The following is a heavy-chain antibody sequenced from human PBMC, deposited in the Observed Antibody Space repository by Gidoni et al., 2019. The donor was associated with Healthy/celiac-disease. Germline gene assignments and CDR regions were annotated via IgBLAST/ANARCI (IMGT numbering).Heavy chain of an antibody. V-gene: IGHV3-64D*06. CDR2: ISSNGGST. D-gene: IGHD3-10*01. J-gene: IGHJ6*02. CDR1: GFTFSTYA. CDR3: VKSLWFGESRYYYYYYGMDV. Sequence: EGQLVESGGGLVQPGGSLRLPCSASGFTFSTYALHWVRQAPGKGLEYVAAISSNGGSTYYADSVKGRFTISRDNSKNTLYLQMSSLRAEDTAVYYCVKSLWFGESRYYYYYYGMDVWGQGTTVTVSS.